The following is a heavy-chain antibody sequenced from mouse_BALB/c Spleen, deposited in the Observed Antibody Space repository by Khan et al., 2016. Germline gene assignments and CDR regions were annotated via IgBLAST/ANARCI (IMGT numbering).Heavy chain of an antibody. CDR2: IDPANGNT. D-gene: IGHD1-1*01. Sequence: VQLKQSGAELVKPGASVKLSCTASGFNIIDTYMHWVKQRPEQGLEWIGRIDPANGNTKYDPKFQGKATITADTSSNTAYLQLNSLTSEDSAVYYCARRGPIYYYGSTYGYWGQGTTLTVSS. CDR1: GFNIIDTY. J-gene: IGHJ2*01. CDR3: ARRGPIYYYGSTYGY. V-gene: IGHV14-3*02.